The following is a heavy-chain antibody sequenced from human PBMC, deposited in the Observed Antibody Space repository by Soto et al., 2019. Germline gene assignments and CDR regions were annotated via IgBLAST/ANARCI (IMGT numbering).Heavy chain of an antibody. CDR3: VKSNDYGVKEGVDY. J-gene: IGHJ4*02. D-gene: IGHD4-17*01. Sequence: GGSLRLSCAASGFTFSSYGMSWVRQAPGKGLEWVSGVSGSGGSTYYADSVKGRFTISRDYAKNTLYLQMNSLRAEDTALYYCVKSNDYGVKEGVDYWGQGTLVTVSS. CDR1: GFTFSSYG. CDR2: VSGSGGST. V-gene: IGHV3-23*01.